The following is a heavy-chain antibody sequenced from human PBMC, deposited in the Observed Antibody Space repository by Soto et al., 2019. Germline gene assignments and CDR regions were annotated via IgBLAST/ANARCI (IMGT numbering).Heavy chain of an antibody. CDR2: IWYDGSNT. J-gene: IGHJ4*02. V-gene: IGHV3-33*08. Sequence: GRSLRLSCAASGFTFSSYAMRRVRQAPGTGLEWVAVIWYDGSNTYYADSVKGRFTISRDNSKNTLYLQMNSLRAEDTAVYYCARDRSVFFDYWGQGTLVTVSS. D-gene: IGHD6-19*01. CDR1: GFTFSSYA. CDR3: ARDRSVFFDY.